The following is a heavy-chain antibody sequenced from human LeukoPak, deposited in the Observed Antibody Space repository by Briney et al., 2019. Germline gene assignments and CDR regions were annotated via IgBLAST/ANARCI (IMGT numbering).Heavy chain of an antibody. J-gene: IGHJ4*02. D-gene: IGHD3-10*01. CDR2: ITSASTYI. V-gene: IGHV3-21*04. Sequence: GGSLRLSCAASEFTFSSFSMNWVRQAPGKGLEWVSSITSASTYIYYADSVKGRFTISRDNAKNSLYLQMNSLRAEDTALYYCARDDYGSGSWNDYWGQGTLVTVSS. CDR3: ARDDYGSGSWNDY. CDR1: EFTFSSFS.